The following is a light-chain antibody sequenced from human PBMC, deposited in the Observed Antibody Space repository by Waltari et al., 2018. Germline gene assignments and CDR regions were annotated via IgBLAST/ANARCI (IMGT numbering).Light chain of an antibody. CDR3: CSYAGSRTYV. CDR2: EGS. J-gene: IGLJ1*01. V-gene: IGLV2-23*01. CDR1: SSDVGSYKF. Sequence: QSALTQPAYVSGSPGQSITISCTGTSSDVGSYKFVSWYQHHPGKAPKLMIFEGSRRPSGISNRFSGSKSGNTASLTISGLQAEDEADYYCCSYAGSRTYVFGAGTKVTVL.